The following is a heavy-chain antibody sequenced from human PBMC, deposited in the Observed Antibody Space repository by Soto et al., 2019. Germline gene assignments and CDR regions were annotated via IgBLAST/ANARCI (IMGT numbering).Heavy chain of an antibody. V-gene: IGHV3-74*01. Sequence: EVQLVESGGGSVQPGGSLRLSCAASGFTFSRYWMHWVRQAPGKGLVWVSRINIYGSSTDYADSVKGRFTISRDNAKNLLYMQMNSLRVEDSAVYYCARGWIGDLNDALDIWGQGTMVTVSS. CDR1: GFTFSRYW. D-gene: IGHD2-2*03. CDR3: ARGWIGDLNDALDI. J-gene: IGHJ3*02. CDR2: INIYGSST.